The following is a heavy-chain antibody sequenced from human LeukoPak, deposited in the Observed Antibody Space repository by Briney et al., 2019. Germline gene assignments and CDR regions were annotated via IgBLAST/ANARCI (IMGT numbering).Heavy chain of an antibody. CDR1: GFTFSSYA. V-gene: IGHV3-30-3*01. CDR3: AKVYFYDSSGYLEYFQH. CDR2: ISYDGSNK. J-gene: IGHJ1*01. Sequence: GGSLRLSCAASGFTFSSYAMHWVRQAPGKGLEWVAVISYDGSNKYYADSVKGRFTISRDNSKNTLYLQMNSLRAEDTAVYYCAKVYFYDSSGYLEYFQHWGQGTLVTVSS. D-gene: IGHD3-22*01.